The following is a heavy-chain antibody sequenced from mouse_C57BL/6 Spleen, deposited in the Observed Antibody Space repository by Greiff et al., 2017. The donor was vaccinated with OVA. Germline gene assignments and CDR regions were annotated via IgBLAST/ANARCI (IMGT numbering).Heavy chain of an antibody. CDR3: ARPRYGNFAWFAY. CDR1: GFTFSDYG. D-gene: IGHD2-1*01. V-gene: IGHV5-17*01. CDR2: ISSGSSTI. Sequence: EVQLVESGGGLVKPGGSLKLSCAASGFTFSDYGMHWVRQAPEKGLEWVAYISSGSSTIYYADTVKGRFTISRDNAKNTLFLQMTSLRSEDTAMYYCARPRYGNFAWFAYWGQGTLVTVSA. J-gene: IGHJ3*01.